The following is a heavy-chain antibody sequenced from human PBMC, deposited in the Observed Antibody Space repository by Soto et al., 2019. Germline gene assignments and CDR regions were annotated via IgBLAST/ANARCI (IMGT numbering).Heavy chain of an antibody. CDR1: CGSISSGDYY. CDR3: ARVCGYDDCRSPIAY. CDR2: IYYSGST. V-gene: IGHV4-30-4*01. Sequence: SETLSLSRTVSCGSISSGDYYWSWIRPPPWKGLEWIGYIYYSGSTYYNPSLKSRVTISVDTSKNQFSLKLSSVTAADTAVYYCARVCGYDDCRSPIAYWGQGTLVTVSS. D-gene: IGHD5-12*01. J-gene: IGHJ4*02.